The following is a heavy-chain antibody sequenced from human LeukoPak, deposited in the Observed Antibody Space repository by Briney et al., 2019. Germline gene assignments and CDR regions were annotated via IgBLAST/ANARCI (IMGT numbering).Heavy chain of an antibody. V-gene: IGHV4-34*01. J-gene: IGHJ4*02. Sequence: SETLSLTCAVYGGSFSGYYWSWIRQPPGKGLEWIGEINHSGSTNYNPSLKSRVTISVDTSKNRFSLKLSSVTAADTAVYYCARDVVGYSSSAGVWGQGTLVTVSS. CDR1: GGSFSGYY. CDR3: ARDVVGYSSSAGV. D-gene: IGHD6-6*01. CDR2: INHSGST.